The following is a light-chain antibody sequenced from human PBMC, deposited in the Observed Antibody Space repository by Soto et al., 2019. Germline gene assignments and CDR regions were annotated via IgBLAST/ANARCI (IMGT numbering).Light chain of an antibody. CDR1: KLGDKY. J-gene: IGLJ3*02. Sequence: SYELTQPPSVSVSPGQTASITCSGDKLGDKYACWYQQKPGQSPVLVIYLDVKRPSGIPERFSGSNSGHTATLTISGTQAMDEADYYCQAWDSSTNWVFGGGTQLTVL. CDR3: QAWDSSTNWV. V-gene: IGLV3-1*01. CDR2: LDV.